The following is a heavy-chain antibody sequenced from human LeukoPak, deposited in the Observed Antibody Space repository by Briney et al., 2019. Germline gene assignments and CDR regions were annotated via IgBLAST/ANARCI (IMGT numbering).Heavy chain of an antibody. CDR1: GFTFSSYA. CDR2: IRGSGDNT. D-gene: IGHD5-18*01. V-gene: IGHV3-23*01. Sequence: GGSLRLSCAASGFTFSSYAMSWVRQAPGKGLEWVSAIRGSGDNTYYADSVKGRFTISRDNSKNTLYLQVTSLRAEDTAVYYCAKVRGYSYANEFHFDDWGQGTLVTVSS. CDR3: AKVRGYSYANEFHFDD. J-gene: IGHJ4*02.